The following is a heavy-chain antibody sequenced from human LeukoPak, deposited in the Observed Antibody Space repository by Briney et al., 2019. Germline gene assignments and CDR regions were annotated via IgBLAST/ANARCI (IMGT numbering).Heavy chain of an antibody. D-gene: IGHD2-2*03. CDR3: ARLWIVATWFDA. V-gene: IGHV4-39*02. Sequence: SETLSLTCSVSNGSMTSDSYYWAWFRQPPGKGLEWIGGIFYSGKTYYSASLKSRVTVSLDTSKKNFSLRLSSVTAADTAVYYCARLWIVATWFDAWGQGALVTVSS. J-gene: IGHJ5*02. CDR1: NGSMTSDSYY. CDR2: IFYSGKT.